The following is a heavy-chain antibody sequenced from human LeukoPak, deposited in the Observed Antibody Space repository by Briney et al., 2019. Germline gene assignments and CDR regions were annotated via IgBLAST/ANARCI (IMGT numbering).Heavy chain of an antibody. CDR2: IYYSGST. CDR3: ATGDGSGSYVTLDY. CDR1: GGSISSYY. V-gene: IGHV4-59*08. D-gene: IGHD3-10*01. Sequence: SETLSLTCTVSGGSISSYYWSWIRQPPGKGLEWIGYIYYSGSTNYNPSLKSRVTISVDTSKNQFSLKLSSVTAADTAVYYCATGDGSGSYVTLDYWGQGTTVTVSS. J-gene: IGHJ4*03.